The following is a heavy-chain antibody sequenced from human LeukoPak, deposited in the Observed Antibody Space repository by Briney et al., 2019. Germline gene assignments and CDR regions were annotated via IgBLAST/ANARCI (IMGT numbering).Heavy chain of an antibody. D-gene: IGHD5-24*01. Sequence: GGSLRLPCAASGFTFSNYWMIWVRQAPGKGLEWVGNIKQDGSEKRYADSVRGRFSISRDNAQTSLYLQMNSLRAEDTAVYYCARASDPWLQLTWGQGTLVTVSS. J-gene: IGHJ5*02. CDR2: IKQDGSEK. CDR1: GFTFSNYW. CDR3: ARASDPWLQLT. V-gene: IGHV3-7*05.